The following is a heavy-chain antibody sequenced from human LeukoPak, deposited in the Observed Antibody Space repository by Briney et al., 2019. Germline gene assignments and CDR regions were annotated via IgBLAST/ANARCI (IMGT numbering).Heavy chain of an antibody. CDR3: AKVYGPSTSSAVGAFDI. CDR2: ISGSGGST. Sequence: GGSLRLSCAASGFTFSSYAMSWVRQAPGKGLEWVSAISGSGGSTYYADSVKGRFTISRDNSKNTLYLQMNSLRAEDTAVYYCAKVYGPSTSSAVGAFDIWGQGTMVTVSS. J-gene: IGHJ3*02. D-gene: IGHD2-2*01. V-gene: IGHV3-23*01. CDR1: GFTFSSYA.